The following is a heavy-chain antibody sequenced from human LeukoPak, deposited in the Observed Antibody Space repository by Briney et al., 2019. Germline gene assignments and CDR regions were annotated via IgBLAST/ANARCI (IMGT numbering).Heavy chain of an antibody. CDR2: ICTDGRT. CDR3: ATEENNWEWFDP. Sequence: PGESLRLSCAVSRFTVSGNCMSWVRQAPGKGLEWVSLICTDGRTFYADSVKGRFTISRDSSKSTVYLQMNSLRVDDTAVYYCATEENNWEWFDPWGQGTLVTVSS. J-gene: IGHJ5*02. CDR1: RFTVSGNC. V-gene: IGHV3-66*01. D-gene: IGHD1-26*01.